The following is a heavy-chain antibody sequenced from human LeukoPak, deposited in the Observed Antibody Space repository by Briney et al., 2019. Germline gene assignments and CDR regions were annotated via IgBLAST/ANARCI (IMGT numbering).Heavy chain of an antibody. CDR2: IYYSGST. D-gene: IGHD4-17*01. CDR1: GGSISSSSYY. CDR3: ARLMTTVTYSYYFDY. Sequence: SETLSLTCTVSGGSISSSSYYWGWIRQPPGKGLEWIGSIYYSGSTYYNPSLKSRVTISVDTSKNQFSLKLSSVTAADTAVYYCARLMTTVTYSYYFDYWGQGTLVTVSS. J-gene: IGHJ4*02. V-gene: IGHV4-39*01.